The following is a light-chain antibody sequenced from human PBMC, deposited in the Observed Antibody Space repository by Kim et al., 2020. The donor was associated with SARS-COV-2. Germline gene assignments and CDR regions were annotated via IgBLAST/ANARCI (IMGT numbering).Light chain of an antibody. CDR3: KHYNQFPWT. CDR1: ENVNSW. V-gene: IGKV1-5*03. CDR2: RIS. Sequence: ASVGDSDTNTCGASENVNSWVAWYQQRTGNAPELLIYRISIIEIGVPTGLSDCGSEREYTLTIDGLQPDDFATYYCKHYNQFPWTFGQGTSLEI. J-gene: IGKJ2*02.